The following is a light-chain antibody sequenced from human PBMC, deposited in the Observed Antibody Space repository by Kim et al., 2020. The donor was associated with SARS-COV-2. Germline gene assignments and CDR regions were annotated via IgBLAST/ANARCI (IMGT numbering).Light chain of an antibody. V-gene: IGKV1-17*01. CDR1: EGIKND. CDR2: AAS. J-gene: IGKJ1*01. CDR3: LQHNRYPRT. Sequence: SASLGDRVTITCRASEGIKNDLGWYQQKPGKAPKCLIYAASILQSGVPSRFSGSGSGTEFTLTINSLQPEDFATYYCLQHNRYPRTFGQGTKVDI.